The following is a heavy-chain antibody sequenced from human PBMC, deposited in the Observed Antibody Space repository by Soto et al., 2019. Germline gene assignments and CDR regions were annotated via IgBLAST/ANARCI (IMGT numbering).Heavy chain of an antibody. D-gene: IGHD3-16*01. CDR1: GLTFSSYS. Sequence: GGSLRLSCAASGLTFSSYSMNWVRQAPGKGLEWVSYISSSSSTIYYADSVKGRFTISRDNAKNSLYLQMNSLRAEDTAVYYCAREVRPSIVITFGGENYYMDVWGKGTTVTVSS. V-gene: IGHV3-48*01. CDR3: AREVRPSIVITFGGENYYMDV. J-gene: IGHJ6*03. CDR2: ISSSSSTI.